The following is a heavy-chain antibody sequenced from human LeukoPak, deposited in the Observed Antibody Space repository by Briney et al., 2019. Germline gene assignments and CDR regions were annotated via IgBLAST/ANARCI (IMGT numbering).Heavy chain of an antibody. CDR3: AKDLNRIVVVPAVLDY. J-gene: IGHJ4*02. CDR2: IWYDGSNK. D-gene: IGHD2-2*01. V-gene: IGHV3-33*06. Sequence: GGSLRLSCAASGFTFSNYAMSWVRQAPGKGLEWVAVIWYDGSNKYYADSVKGRFTISRDNSKNTLYLQMNSLRAEDTAVYYCAKDLNRIVVVPAVLDYWGQGTLVTVSS. CDR1: GFTFSNYA.